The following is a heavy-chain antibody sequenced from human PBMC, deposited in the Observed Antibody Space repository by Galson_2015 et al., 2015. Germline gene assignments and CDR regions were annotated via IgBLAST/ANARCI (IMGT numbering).Heavy chain of an antibody. Sequence: SVKVSCKASGYTFTSYATHWVRQAPGQRLEWMGWINAGNGNTKYSQKFQGRVTITRDTSARTAYMELSSLRSADTAMYYCARNRGVGPKYYFDYWGQGTLVTVSS. CDR1: GYTFTSYA. CDR3: ARNRGVGPKYYFDY. D-gene: IGHD1-26*01. V-gene: IGHV1-3*01. CDR2: INAGNGNT. J-gene: IGHJ4*02.